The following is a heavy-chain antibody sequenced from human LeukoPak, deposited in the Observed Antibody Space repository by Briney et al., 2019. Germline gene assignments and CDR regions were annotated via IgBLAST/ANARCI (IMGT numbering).Heavy chain of an antibody. D-gene: IGHD2/OR15-2a*01. J-gene: IGHJ5*02. CDR2: VSADGSST. CDR3: ARGPINSNPGT. Sequence: GGSLRLSCAASGFTFSTYWMHWVRQAPGKGLVWVSRVSADGSSTTSADSVKGRFTISRDNAKNTLYLQMNSLRAEDTAIYYCARGPINSNPGTWGQGTLVRVSS. V-gene: IGHV3-74*01. CDR1: GFTFSTYW.